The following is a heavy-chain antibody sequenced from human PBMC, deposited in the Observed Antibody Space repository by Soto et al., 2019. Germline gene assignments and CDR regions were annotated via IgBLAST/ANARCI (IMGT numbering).Heavy chain of an antibody. D-gene: IGHD1-26*01. CDR3: GRPSGAYKDAFDI. CDR1: GYSFTSYW. Sequence: PGESLKISCKGSGYSFTSYWIGWVRQMPGKGLEWMGIIYPGDSESRYSPSFQGQVTISADKSISTAYLQWSSLKASDTAMYYCGRPSGAYKDAFDIWGQGTMVTVSS. J-gene: IGHJ3*02. V-gene: IGHV5-51*01. CDR2: IYPGDSES.